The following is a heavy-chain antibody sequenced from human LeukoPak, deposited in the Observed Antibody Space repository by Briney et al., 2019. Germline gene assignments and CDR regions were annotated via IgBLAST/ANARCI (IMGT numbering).Heavy chain of an antibody. CDR2: IWYDGSNK. CDR1: GFTFSSYG. Sequence: GRTLRLSCAASGFTFSSYGMHWVRQAPGKGLEWVAVIWYDGSNKYYADSVKGRFTISRDNSKNTLYLQMNSLRAEDTAMYYCARDRIGSRDGYNRLDYWGQGTLVTVSS. V-gene: IGHV3-33*01. CDR3: ARDRIGSRDGYNRLDY. D-gene: IGHD5-24*01. J-gene: IGHJ4*02.